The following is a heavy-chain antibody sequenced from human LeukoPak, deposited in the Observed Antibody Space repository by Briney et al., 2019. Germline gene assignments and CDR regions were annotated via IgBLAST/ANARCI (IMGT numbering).Heavy chain of an antibody. CDR3: ARVNRRGYSGYDTFDY. CDR2: IGTAGDT. Sequence: GGSLRLSCAASGFTFSSYDMHWVRQATGKGLEWVSAIGTAGDTYYPGSVKGRFTISRENAKNSLYLQMNSLRAGDTAVYYCARVNRRGYSGYDTFDYWGQGTLVTVSS. J-gene: IGHJ4*02. V-gene: IGHV3-13*01. CDR1: GFTFSSYD. D-gene: IGHD5-12*01.